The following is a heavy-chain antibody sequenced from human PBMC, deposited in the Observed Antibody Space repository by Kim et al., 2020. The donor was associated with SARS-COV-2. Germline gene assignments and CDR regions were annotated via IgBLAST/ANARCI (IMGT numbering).Heavy chain of an antibody. J-gene: IGHJ5*02. CDR3: ARGIAAAGNWWFDP. V-gene: IGHV5-10-1*01. D-gene: IGHD6-13*01. Sequence: SPSFQGHVTISADKSISTAYLQWSSLKASDTAMYYCARGIAAAGNWWFDPWGQGTLVTVSS.